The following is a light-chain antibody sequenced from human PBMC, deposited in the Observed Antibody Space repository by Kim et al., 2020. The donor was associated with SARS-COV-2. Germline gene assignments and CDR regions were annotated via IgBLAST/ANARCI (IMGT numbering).Light chain of an antibody. Sequence: PGERVTLSCRASQTVSTSYLAWYQQKPGQAPRLLINDASRRATGIPDRFSGSGSGTDFTLTISRLEPEDFAVYYCQQYASSPTTFGGGTKV. V-gene: IGKV3-20*01. J-gene: IGKJ4*01. CDR3: QQYASSPTT. CDR1: QTVSTSY. CDR2: DAS.